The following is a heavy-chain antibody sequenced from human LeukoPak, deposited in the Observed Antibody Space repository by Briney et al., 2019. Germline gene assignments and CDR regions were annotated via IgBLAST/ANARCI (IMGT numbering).Heavy chain of an antibody. CDR2: IYYSGST. J-gene: IGHJ4*02. Sequence: PSETLSLTCTVSGGSISSSSYYWGWIRQPPGKGLEWIGSIYYSGSTYYNPSLKSRVTISVDTSKNQFSLKLSSVTAADTAVYYCASLRSYVRGLRYWGQGTLVTVSS. V-gene: IGHV4-39*07. CDR1: GGSISSSSYY. D-gene: IGHD1-26*01. CDR3: ASLRSYVRGLRY.